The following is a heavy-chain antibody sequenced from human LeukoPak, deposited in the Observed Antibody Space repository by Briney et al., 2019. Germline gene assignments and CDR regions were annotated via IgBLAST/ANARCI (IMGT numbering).Heavy chain of an antibody. CDR3: TRGLQSGGYTDY. D-gene: IGHD3-22*01. Sequence: PSETLSLTCAVSGYSITSGYYWGWIRQPPWKGLEWIGSIYHSGSTYYKSSLKSRVTISVDTSKNQFSLRVTSVTAADTAMYYCTRGLQSGGYTDYWGQGTLVTVSS. CDR1: GYSITSGYY. V-gene: IGHV4-38-2*01. CDR2: IYHSGST. J-gene: IGHJ4*02.